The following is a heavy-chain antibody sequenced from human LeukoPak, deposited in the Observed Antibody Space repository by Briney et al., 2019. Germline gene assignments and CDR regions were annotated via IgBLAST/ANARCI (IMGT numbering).Heavy chain of an antibody. V-gene: IGHV1-2*02. Sequence: ASLKVSCKASGYTFTDYYVHWVRQAPGQGLEWMGWINPNSGGTNYAQKFQGRVTMTRDTSISTAYMEPSRLRSDDTAVYYCARGDREWELGWFDPWGQGTLVTVSS. CDR2: INPNSGGT. J-gene: IGHJ5*02. CDR1: GYTFTDYY. CDR3: ARGDREWELGWFDP. D-gene: IGHD1-26*01.